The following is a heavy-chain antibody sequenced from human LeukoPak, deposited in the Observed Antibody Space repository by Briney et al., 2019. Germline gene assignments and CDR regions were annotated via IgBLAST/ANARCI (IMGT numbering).Heavy chain of an antibody. CDR2: IYYSGST. V-gene: IGHV4-61*01. CDR1: GGSVSSGSYY. Sequence: SETLSLTCTVSGGSVSSGSYYWSWIRQPPGKGLEWIGYIYYSGSTNYNPSLKSRVTISVDTSKNQFSLKLSSATAADTAVYYCARLVPYYDFWSGYYFDYWGQGTLVTVSS. D-gene: IGHD3-3*01. J-gene: IGHJ4*02. CDR3: ARLVPYYDFWSGYYFDY.